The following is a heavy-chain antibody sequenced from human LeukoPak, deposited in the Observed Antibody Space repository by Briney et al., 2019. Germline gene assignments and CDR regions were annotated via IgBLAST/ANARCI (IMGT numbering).Heavy chain of an antibody. CDR1: GGTFSSYA. V-gene: IGHV1-69*04. Sequence: ASVKVSCKASGGTFSSYAISWVRQAPGQGLEWMGRIIPILGTANYAQKFQGRVTITADKSTSTAYMELSSLRSEDTAVYYCAREVGAYCGGDCTYDAFDIWGQGTMVTVSS. CDR3: AREVGAYCGGDCTYDAFDI. J-gene: IGHJ3*02. D-gene: IGHD2-21*02. CDR2: IIPILGTA.